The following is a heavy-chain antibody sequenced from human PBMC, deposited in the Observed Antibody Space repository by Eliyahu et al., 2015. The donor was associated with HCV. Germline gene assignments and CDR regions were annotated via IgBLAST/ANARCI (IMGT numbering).Heavy chain of an antibody. V-gene: IGHV3-48*01. Sequence: GGGLVQPGGSLRLSCAASGFTFSSYSMNWVRQAPGKGLEWVSYISSSSSTIYYADSVKGRFTISRDNAKNSLYLQMNSLRAEDTAVYYCAREPPHYYGSGSYLGPGWHFDYWGQGTLVTVSS. J-gene: IGHJ4*02. D-gene: IGHD3-10*01. CDR3: AREPPHYYGSGSYLGPGWHFDY. CDR1: GFTFSSYS. CDR2: ISSSSSTI.